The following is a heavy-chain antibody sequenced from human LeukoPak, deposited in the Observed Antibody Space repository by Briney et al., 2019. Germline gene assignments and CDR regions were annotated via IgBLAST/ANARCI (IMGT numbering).Heavy chain of an antibody. CDR3: ARENPSGYYNRPIDY. V-gene: IGHV4-4*02. J-gene: IGHJ4*02. D-gene: IGHD3-22*01. CDR1: GDSINSLDL. CDR2: MYLSGTT. Sequence: SETLSLTCTVSGDSINSLDLWSWVRQPPGKGLEWIGEMYLSGTTHSNPSLKSRVTMSVDTSKNQFSLKLSSVTAADTAIYYCARENPSGYYNRPIDYWGQGTLVTVSS.